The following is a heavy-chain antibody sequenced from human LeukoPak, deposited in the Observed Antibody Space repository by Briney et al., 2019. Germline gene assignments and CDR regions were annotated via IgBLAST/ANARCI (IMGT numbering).Heavy chain of an antibody. CDR1: GFTFSSYY. D-gene: IGHD1-26*01. V-gene: IGHV3-7*01. Sequence: GGSLRLSCAASGFTFSSYYMAWVRQAPGKGLEWVANINQDGSEKYYVDSVKGRFTISRDNAKNSLYLQMNSLRAGDTAVYYCARAHIVGATTFDYWGQGTLVTVSS. CDR2: INQDGSEK. J-gene: IGHJ4*02. CDR3: ARAHIVGATTFDY.